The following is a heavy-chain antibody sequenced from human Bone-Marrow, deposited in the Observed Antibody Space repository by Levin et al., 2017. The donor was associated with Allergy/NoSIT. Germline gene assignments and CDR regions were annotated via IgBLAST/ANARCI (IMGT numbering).Heavy chain of an antibody. D-gene: IGHD3-10*01. J-gene: IGHJ6*02. CDR1: GFSFRLYG. CDR3: ARDPYMGRDGLAV. CDR2: IWYDGSKK. V-gene: IGHV3-33*01. Sequence: GGSLRLSCAASGFSFRLYGMHWVRQAPGKGLEWVAVIWYDGSKKYYADSVKGRVTISRDNSKNMLYLEMNSLRVEDTAVYYCARDPYMGRDGLAVWGQGTTVTVSS.